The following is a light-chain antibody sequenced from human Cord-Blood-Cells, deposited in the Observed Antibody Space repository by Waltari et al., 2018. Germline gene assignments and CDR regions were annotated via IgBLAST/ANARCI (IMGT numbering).Light chain of an antibody. Sequence: QSALTQPASVSGSPGQSITISCTGTSSDVGGYNYVSWYQQHPGKAPKLMIYDVSNRPSGVSTRFSGSKPGNTASLTISGLQAEDEADYYCSSYTSSRTRVFGTGTKVTVL. CDR3: SSYTSSRTRV. CDR2: DVS. J-gene: IGLJ1*01. V-gene: IGLV2-14*01. CDR1: SSDVGGYNY.